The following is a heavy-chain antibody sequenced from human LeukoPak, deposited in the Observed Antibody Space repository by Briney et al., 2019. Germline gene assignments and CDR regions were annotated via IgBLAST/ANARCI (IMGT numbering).Heavy chain of an antibody. Sequence: SQTPSLTCSVSGGSISSGSYYWSWIRQHPGKGLEWIGYIYYSGSTYYNPSLKSRVTISVDTSKNQFSLKLNSVTAADTAVYYCARSGRWLGYFDYWGQGTLVTVSS. V-gene: IGHV4-31*03. CDR2: IYYSGST. CDR1: GGSISSGSYY. CDR3: ARSGRWLGYFDY. D-gene: IGHD3-10*01. J-gene: IGHJ4*02.